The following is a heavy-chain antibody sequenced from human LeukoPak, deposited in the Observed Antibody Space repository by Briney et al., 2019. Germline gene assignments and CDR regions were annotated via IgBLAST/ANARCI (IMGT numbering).Heavy chain of an antibody. D-gene: IGHD2-15*01. CDR2: IHSTGNS. V-gene: IGHV4-39*01. J-gene: IGHJ6*02. Sequence: PSETLSLTCTVSGGSISGTDLYWGWIRQLPGKGLEWIGNIHSTGNSFCNPSLKSRVTISIDTSKNQFSLKLSSVTAADTAVYYCVKDSHLDVWGHGTTVTVSS. CDR1: GGSISGTDLY. CDR3: VKDSHLDV.